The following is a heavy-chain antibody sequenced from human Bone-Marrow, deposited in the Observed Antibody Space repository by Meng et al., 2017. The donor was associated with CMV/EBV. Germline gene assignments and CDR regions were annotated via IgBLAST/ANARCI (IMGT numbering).Heavy chain of an antibody. CDR3: ARGPKGPKVRGVIPYYYYYGMDV. V-gene: IGHV3-21*01. D-gene: IGHD3-10*01. CDR1: GFTFSSYS. Sequence: GGSLRLSCAASGFTFSSYSMNWVRQAPGKGLEWVSSISSSSSYIYYADSVKGRFTISRDNAKNSLYLQMNSLRAEDTAVYYCARGPKGPKVRGVIPYYYYYGMDVWGQGTTVTVSS. CDR2: ISSSSSYI. J-gene: IGHJ6*02.